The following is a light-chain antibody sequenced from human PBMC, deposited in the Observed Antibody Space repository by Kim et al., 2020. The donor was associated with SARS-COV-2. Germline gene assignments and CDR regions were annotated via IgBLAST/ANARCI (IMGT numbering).Light chain of an antibody. J-gene: IGKJ1*01. Sequence: SPGERATLSCRASQSVSSSYLAWYQQKPGQAPRLLIYGASSRATGVPDRFVSSGSGTDFTLTSSRLEPEDFALYYCQQYVNSPPTFGQGTKVDIK. CDR3: QQYVNSPPT. V-gene: IGKV3-20*01. CDR1: QSVSSSY. CDR2: GAS.